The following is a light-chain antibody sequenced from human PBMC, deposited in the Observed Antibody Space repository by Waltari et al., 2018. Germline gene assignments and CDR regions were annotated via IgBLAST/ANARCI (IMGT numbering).Light chain of an antibody. CDR2: NAS. V-gene: IGKV3-11*01. J-gene: IGKJ5*01. CDR1: HSVNEY. CDR3: QQRSNWPPIT. Sequence: EIVLTQSPGTLSLSPGETATLSCRASHSVNEYLAWYQQKPAQAPRLLIYNASKRATGSPARFSGSGSETDFTLTISSLEPEDSAVYYCQQRSNWPPITFGQGTRLEIK.